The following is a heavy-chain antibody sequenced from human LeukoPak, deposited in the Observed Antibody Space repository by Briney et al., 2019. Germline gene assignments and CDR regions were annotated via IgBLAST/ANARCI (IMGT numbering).Heavy chain of an antibody. V-gene: IGHV3-23*01. CDR3: AKGANYYGSGSYYNDY. CDR1: GFTFSSYA. Sequence: GGSLRLSCAASGFTFSSYAMSWVRQAPGKGLEWVSAISGSGGSTYYADSVKGRFTISRDNSKNTLYLQTNSLRAEDTAVYYCAKGANYYGSGSYYNDYWGQGTLVTVSS. D-gene: IGHD3-10*01. CDR2: ISGSGGST. J-gene: IGHJ4*02.